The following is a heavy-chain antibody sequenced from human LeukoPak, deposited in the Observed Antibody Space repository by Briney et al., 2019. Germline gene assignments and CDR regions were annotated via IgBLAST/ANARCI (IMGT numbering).Heavy chain of an antibody. CDR1: GFSFSTYG. D-gene: IGHD6-19*01. V-gene: IGHV3-30*18. J-gene: IGHJ4*02. CDR3: AKERTSSGWVYFFDY. Sequence: GGSLRLSCAASGFSFSTYGMHWVRQAPDKGLEWVAVISDDGINQYYADSVRGRFTISRDNSKNTPYLQMNSLRVEDTAVYYCAKERTSSGWVYFFDYWGRGTLVTVSS. CDR2: ISDDGINQ.